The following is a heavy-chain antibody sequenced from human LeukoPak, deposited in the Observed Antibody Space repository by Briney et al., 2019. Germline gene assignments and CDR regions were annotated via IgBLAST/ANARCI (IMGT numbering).Heavy chain of an antibody. CDR1: GYTFTSYY. D-gene: IGHD3-22*01. J-gene: IGHJ3*02. CDR2: INPSGGST. Sequence: ASVKVSCKASGYTFTSYYMHWVRQAPGQGLEWMGIINPSGGSTSYAQKFQGRVTMTRDTSTSKVYMELSSLRSEDTAVYYCARDHVVVIKSRAKGSAFDIWGQGTMVTVSS. V-gene: IGHV1-46*03. CDR3: ARDHVVVIKSRAKGSAFDI.